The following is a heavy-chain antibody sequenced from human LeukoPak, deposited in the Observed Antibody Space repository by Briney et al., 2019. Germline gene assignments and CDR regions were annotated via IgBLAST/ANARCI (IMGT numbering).Heavy chain of an antibody. Sequence: GGSLRLSCAAPGFTVITNDMTWVRQAPGKGLEWVSVLYSDGNTKYADSVQGRFTISRDNSKNTLYLEMNSLSPDDTAVYYCARGVEPLAADTLAYWGQGTLVTVSS. D-gene: IGHD1-14*01. V-gene: IGHV3-53*01. CDR2: LYSDGNT. CDR1: GFTVITND. J-gene: IGHJ4*02. CDR3: ARGVEPLAADTLAY.